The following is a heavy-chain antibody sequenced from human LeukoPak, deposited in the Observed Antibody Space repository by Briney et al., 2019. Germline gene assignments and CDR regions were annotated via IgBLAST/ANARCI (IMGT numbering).Heavy chain of an antibody. Sequence: VGSLRLSCAASGFTFSSYWMHWVRQAPGKGLVWVSRMNTDGSGTNYADSVKGRFTISRDNAKNTLYLLMDSLRVEDTAVYYCARASNLDSSGWYGWVDYWGQGTLVTVSS. D-gene: IGHD6-19*01. V-gene: IGHV3-74*01. CDR1: GFTFSSYW. CDR2: MNTDGSGT. CDR3: ARASNLDSSGWYGWVDY. J-gene: IGHJ4*02.